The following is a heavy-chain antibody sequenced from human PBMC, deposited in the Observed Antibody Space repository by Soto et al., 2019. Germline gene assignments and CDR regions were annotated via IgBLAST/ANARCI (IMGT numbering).Heavy chain of an antibody. J-gene: IGHJ5*02. CDR2: ISSSSSTI. V-gene: IGHV3-48*01. D-gene: IGHD3-22*01. CDR1: GFTFSSYS. Sequence: EVPLVESGGGLVQPGGSLRLSCAASGFTFSSYSMNWVRQAPGKGLEWVSYISSSSSTIYYADSVKGRFTISRDNAKNALYLQMNSLRAEDTAVYYCARDRFDYYDRSGYWRLKPWGQGTLVTLSS. CDR3: ARDRFDYYDRSGYWRLKP.